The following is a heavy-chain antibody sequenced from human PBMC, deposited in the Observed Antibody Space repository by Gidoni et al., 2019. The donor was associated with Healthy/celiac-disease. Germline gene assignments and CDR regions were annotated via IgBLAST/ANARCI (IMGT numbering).Heavy chain of an antibody. Sequence: EVQLLESGGGLVQPGGSLRLSCAASGFTFSSYAMSWVRQAPGKGLEWVSAISGSGGSTYYADSVKGRFTISRDNSKNTLYLQMNSLRAEDTAVYYCAKDGAFRSVLLWFGELLAFDYWGQGTLVTVSS. D-gene: IGHD3-10*01. J-gene: IGHJ4*02. V-gene: IGHV3-23*01. CDR1: GFTFSSYA. CDR3: AKDGAFRSVLLWFGELLAFDY. CDR2: ISGSGGST.